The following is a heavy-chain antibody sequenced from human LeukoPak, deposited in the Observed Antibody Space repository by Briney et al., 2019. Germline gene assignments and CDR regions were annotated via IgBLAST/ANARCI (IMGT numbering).Heavy chain of an antibody. Sequence: PGGSLRLSCAASGFPLRTYAMSWVRQAPGKGLEWVADISDGGEGTHYADSVKGRFTISRDNSKDTVFLQLSSLRFQDTAIYYCVRVNYGGNSGYHFGYWGQGTLVTVSS. CDR3: VRVNYGGNSGYHFGY. D-gene: IGHD4-23*01. J-gene: IGHJ4*02. V-gene: IGHV3-23*01. CDR1: GFPLRTYA. CDR2: ISDGGEGT.